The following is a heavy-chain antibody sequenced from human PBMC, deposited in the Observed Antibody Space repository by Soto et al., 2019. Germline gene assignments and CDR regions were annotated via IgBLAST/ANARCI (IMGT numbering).Heavy chain of an antibody. CDR2: INAGNGNT. V-gene: IGHV1-3*01. D-gene: IGHD2-2*01. CDR3: ARAPDDCSSTSRRHYYYYGMEV. Sequence: ASVKVSCKASGYTFTSYAMHWVRQAPGQRLEWMGWINAGNGNTKYSQKFQGRVTITRDTSASTAYMELSSLRSEDTAVYYCARAPDDCSSTSRRHYYYYGMEVWGQGTTVNVSS. CDR1: GYTFTSYA. J-gene: IGHJ6*02.